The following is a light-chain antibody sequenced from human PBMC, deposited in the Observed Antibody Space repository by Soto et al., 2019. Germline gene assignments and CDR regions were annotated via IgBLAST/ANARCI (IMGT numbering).Light chain of an antibody. J-gene: IGKJ4*01. CDR3: QQFSSYPLT. Sequence: VLTHSPGTLSLSPGERATLSCSASHTVRNNYLAWYQQKPGQAPRLLIYDASSRATGIPDRFSGAGSGTDFTLTISRLEPEDFAVYYCQQFSSYPLTFGGGTKV. CDR1: HTVRNNY. V-gene: IGKV3-20*01. CDR2: DAS.